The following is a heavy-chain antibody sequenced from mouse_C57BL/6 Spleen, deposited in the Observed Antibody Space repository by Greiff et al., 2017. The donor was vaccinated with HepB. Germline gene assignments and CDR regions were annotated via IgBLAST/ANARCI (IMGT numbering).Heavy chain of an antibody. D-gene: IGHD1-1*01. V-gene: IGHV1-53*01. CDR3: ARSDGITTVVATSVDV. J-gene: IGHJ1*03. CDR1: GYTFTSYW. Sequence: QVQLQQPGTELVKPGASVKLSCKASGYTFTSYWMHWVKQRPGQGLEWIGNINPSNGGTNYNEKFKSKATLTVDKSSSTAYMQLSSRTSEDSAVYYCARSDGITTVVATSVDVWGTGTTVTVSS. CDR2: INPSNGGT.